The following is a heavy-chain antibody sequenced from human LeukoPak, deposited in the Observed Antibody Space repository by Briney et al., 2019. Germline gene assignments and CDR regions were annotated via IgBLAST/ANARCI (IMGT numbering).Heavy chain of an antibody. V-gene: IGHV1-2*04. CDR3: AVEGGANNWFDP. Sequence: ASVKVSCKASGYTFTGYYMHWVRQAPGQGLEWMGWINPNSGGTNYAQKFQGWVTMTRDTSISSAYMELSRLRSDDTAVYYCAVEGGANNWFDPWGQGTLVTVSS. CDR2: INPNSGGT. CDR1: GYTFTGYY. J-gene: IGHJ5*02. D-gene: IGHD1-1*01.